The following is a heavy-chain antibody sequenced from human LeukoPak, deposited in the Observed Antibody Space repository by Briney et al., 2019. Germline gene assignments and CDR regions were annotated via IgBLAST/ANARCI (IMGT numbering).Heavy chain of an antibody. Sequence: PSETLSLTCTVSGGSISSYYWSWIRQPPGKGLEWIGYISYIGSTNYNPSLKSRVTISVDTSKNQFSLKLSSVTAADTAVYYCARDPTTVTKGFDIWGQGTVITVSS. J-gene: IGHJ3*02. V-gene: IGHV4-59*01. D-gene: IGHD4-17*01. CDR1: GGSISSYY. CDR2: ISYIGST. CDR3: ARDPTTVTKGFDI.